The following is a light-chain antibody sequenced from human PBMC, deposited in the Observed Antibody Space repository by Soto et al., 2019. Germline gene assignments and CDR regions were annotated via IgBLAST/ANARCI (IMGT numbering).Light chain of an antibody. J-gene: IGKJ1*01. V-gene: IGKV3-20*01. CDR1: QSVSNNY. CDR2: GAS. CDR3: QQYGSSPPEKT. Sequence: EIVLTQSPGTLCLSPGERATLSGRASQSVSNNYVAWYQQKAGQATRLLIYGASSRATGIPDRFSGSGSGTDFTLTISRLEPEDFAVYYCQQYGSSPPEKTFGQGTKVEIK.